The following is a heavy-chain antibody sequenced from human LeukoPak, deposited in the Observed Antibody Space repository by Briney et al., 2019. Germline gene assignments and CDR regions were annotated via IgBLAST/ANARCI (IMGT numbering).Heavy chain of an antibody. Sequence: PSETLSLTCTVSGGSISSGSYYWSWIRQPAGKGLEWIGRIYTSGSTNYNPSLKSRVTLSVDTSKNQFSLKLSSVTAADTAVYYCARDPPRVSAFDIWGQGTMVTVSS. V-gene: IGHV4-61*02. CDR3: ARDPPRVSAFDI. CDR2: IYTSGST. J-gene: IGHJ3*02. CDR1: GGSISSGSYY.